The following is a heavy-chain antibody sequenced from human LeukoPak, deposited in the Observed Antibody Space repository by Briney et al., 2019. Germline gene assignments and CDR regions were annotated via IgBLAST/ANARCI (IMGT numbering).Heavy chain of an antibody. CDR3: ARLYYYNSGGSYPSIYFNY. Sequence: GGSLRLSCAASGFTFSTHWMSWVRQAPGKGLEWVANIKEDGSEKDYVDSVKGRFTVSRDNAKNSLYLQMNTLRAEDTAKYYCARLYYYNSGGSYPSIYFNYWGQGTLVTVSS. CDR1: GFTFSTHW. D-gene: IGHD3-10*01. V-gene: IGHV3-7*01. CDR2: IKEDGSEK. J-gene: IGHJ4*02.